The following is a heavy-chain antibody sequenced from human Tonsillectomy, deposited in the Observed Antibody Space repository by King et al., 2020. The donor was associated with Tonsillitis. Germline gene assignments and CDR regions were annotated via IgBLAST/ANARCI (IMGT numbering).Heavy chain of an antibody. CDR1: GGSFSGYY. J-gene: IGHJ4*02. D-gene: IGHD3-3*01. CDR2: IYHSVST. CDR3: ARGKYDVWSGYPDYFDY. Sequence: VQLQQWGAGLLKPSETLSLTCAVYGGSFSGYYWSWIRQPPGKGLEWIGEIYHSVSTNSNPSLKSRVTISLDTSKNQFSLKRRSVTAADTGVYYCARGKYDVWSGYPDYFDYWGQGTLVTVSS. V-gene: IGHV4-34*01.